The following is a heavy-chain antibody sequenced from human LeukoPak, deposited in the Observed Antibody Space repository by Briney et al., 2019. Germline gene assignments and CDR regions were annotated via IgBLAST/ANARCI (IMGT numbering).Heavy chain of an antibody. CDR1: GGSFSGYY. J-gene: IGHJ5*02. V-gene: IGHV4-34*01. Sequence: EPSETLSLTCAVYGGSFSGYYWSWIRQPPGKGLEWSGEINHSGSTNYNPSLKSRGTILLDTSKNQFSLKLSSVTAADTAVYYCARGLGVVVAVRFDPWGQGTLVTVSS. D-gene: IGHD2-15*01. CDR2: INHSGST. CDR3: ARGLGVVVAVRFDP.